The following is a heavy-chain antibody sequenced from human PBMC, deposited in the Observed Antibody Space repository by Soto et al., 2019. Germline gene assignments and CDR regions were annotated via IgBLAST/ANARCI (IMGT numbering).Heavy chain of an antibody. J-gene: IGHJ6*02. V-gene: IGHV3-48*02. CDR3: ARDHYSSSFPSWGNYYYYYGMDV. D-gene: IGHD6-6*01. CDR2: ISSSSSTI. Sequence: EVQLVESGGGLVQPGGSLRLSCAASGFTFSSYSMNWVRQAPGKGLEWVSYISSSSSTIYYADSVKGRFTISRDNAKNSLYLQMNSLRDEDTAVYYCARDHYSSSFPSWGNYYYYYGMDVWGLGTTVTVSS. CDR1: GFTFSSYS.